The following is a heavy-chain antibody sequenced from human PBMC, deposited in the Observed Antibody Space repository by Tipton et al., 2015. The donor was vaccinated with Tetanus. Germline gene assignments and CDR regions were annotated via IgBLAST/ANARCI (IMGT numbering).Heavy chain of an antibody. CDR1: GHSSIGYY. D-gene: IGHD5-24*01. J-gene: IGHJ6*02. CDR2: ITPHPGVT. Sequence: QSGAEVKKPGASLKVSCKASGHSSIGYYIHWVRQAPGQGLEWVGWITPHPGVTRVALDFQGRVTMTRDTSISTAYMELSSLRSDGMPGDFCVLQPDGYNGCYGRDVWGQGTPATVSS. V-gene: IGHV1-2*02. CDR3: VLQPDGYNGCYGRDV.